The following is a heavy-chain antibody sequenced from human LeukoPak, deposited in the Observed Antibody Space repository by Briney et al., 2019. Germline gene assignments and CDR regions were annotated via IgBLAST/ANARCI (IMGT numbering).Heavy chain of an antibody. CDR2: IYYSGST. CDR1: GGSISSSSYY. V-gene: IGHV4-39*01. D-gene: IGHD2-2*01. Sequence: SETLSLTCTVSGGSISSSSYYWGWIRQPPGKGLEWIGSIYYSGSTYYNPSLKSRVTISVDTSKNQFSLKLSSVTAADTAVYYCATNRDIVVVPAARGDYWGQGTLVTVSS. CDR3: ATNRDIVVVPAARGDY. J-gene: IGHJ4*02.